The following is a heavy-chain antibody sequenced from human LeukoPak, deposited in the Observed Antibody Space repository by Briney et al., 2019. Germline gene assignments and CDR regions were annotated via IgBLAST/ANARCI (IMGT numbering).Heavy chain of an antibody. CDR1: GYSFTSYW. D-gene: IGHD3-9*01. CDR2: IYPGDSDT. V-gene: IGHV5-51*01. J-gene: IGHJ6*02. Sequence: GESLKISCKGSGYSFTSYWIGWVRQMPGKGLEWMGIIYPGDSDTRYSPSFQGQVTISADKSISTAYLQRSSLKASDTAMYYCASVRFDILTGYYHYYYYGMDVWGQGTTVTVSS. CDR3: ASVRFDILTGYYHYYYYGMDV.